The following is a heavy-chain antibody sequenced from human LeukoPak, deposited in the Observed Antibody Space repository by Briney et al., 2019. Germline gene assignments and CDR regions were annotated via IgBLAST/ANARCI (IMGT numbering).Heavy chain of an antibody. CDR1: GFTFNNYG. CDR2: ISRDGGGT. J-gene: IGHJ4*02. D-gene: IGHD3-22*01. Sequence: GGSLRLSCAASGFTFNNYGMSWVRQAPGRGLEWVSAISRDGGGTFYADSVKGRFTISRDNSKNTVYLQMNSLRAEDTALYYCAKLGHTSGYYARHSGYWGQGTLVTVSS. V-gene: IGHV3-23*01. CDR3: AKLGHTSGYYARHSGY.